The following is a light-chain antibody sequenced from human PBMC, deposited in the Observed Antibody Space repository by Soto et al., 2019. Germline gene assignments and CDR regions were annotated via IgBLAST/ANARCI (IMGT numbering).Light chain of an antibody. J-gene: IGLJ1*01. CDR3: AAWDDSLSGYV. V-gene: IGLV1-47*01. CDR2: RNN. CDR1: SSNNGSNY. Sequence: QSVLTQPPSASRTPGQRVTISCSGSSSNNGSNYVYWYQQLPGTAPKLLIYRNNQRPSGVPDRFSGSKSGTSASLAISGLRSEDEADYYCAAWDDSLSGYVFGTGTQLTVL.